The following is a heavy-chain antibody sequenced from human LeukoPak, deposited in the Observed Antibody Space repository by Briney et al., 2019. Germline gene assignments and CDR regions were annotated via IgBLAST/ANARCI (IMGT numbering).Heavy chain of an antibody. J-gene: IGHJ4*02. V-gene: IGHV4-39*07. Sequence: SETLSLTCTVSGGSISSSSYYWGWIRQPPGKGLEWIGSIYYRGSTYYNPSLKSRVTISVDTSKNQFSLKLSSVTAADTAVYYCARDLGAAAGFFDYWGQGTLVTVSS. CDR2: IYYRGST. D-gene: IGHD6-13*01. CDR1: GGSISSSSYY. CDR3: ARDLGAAAGFFDY.